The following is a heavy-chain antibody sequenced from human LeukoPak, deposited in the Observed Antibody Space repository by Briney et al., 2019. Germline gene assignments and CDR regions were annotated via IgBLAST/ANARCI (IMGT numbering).Heavy chain of an antibody. CDR2: IYSTGTT. Sequence: SETLSLTCIVSGGSVDSYYWNWIRQPAGKGLEWIGRIYSTGTTNYNPSLKSRVTMSIDTSKNEFSLKVRSLTAADTAVYYCVRDLHFWSGLYYFDHWGQGILVTVAS. J-gene: IGHJ4*02. D-gene: IGHD3-3*02. V-gene: IGHV4-4*07. CDR1: GGSVDSYY. CDR3: VRDLHFWSGLYYFDH.